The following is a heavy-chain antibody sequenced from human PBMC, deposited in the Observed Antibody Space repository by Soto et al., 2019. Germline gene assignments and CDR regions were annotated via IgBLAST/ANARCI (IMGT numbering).Heavy chain of an antibody. V-gene: IGHV3-30*18. CDR3: AKDQYDFWNGPAWDV. CDR2: ISYDGSNK. Sequence: GSLRLSCAASGCTFSSYGMHWVRQAPGKGLEWVAAISYDGSNKCYADSVKGRFTISRDNSKNTLYLQMNSLRAEDTAVYYCAKDQYDFWNGPAWDVWGQGTTVTVSS. J-gene: IGHJ6*02. D-gene: IGHD3-3*01. CDR1: GCTFSSYG.